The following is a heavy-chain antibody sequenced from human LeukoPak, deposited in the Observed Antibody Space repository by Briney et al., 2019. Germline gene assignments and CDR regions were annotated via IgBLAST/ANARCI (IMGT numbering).Heavy chain of an antibody. D-gene: IGHD3-3*01. Sequence: SETLSLTCTVSGGSINTYYWSWIRQPPGKGLEWIGNIYYSGSTNYNPSLKSRVTISVGTSKNQFSLKLSSVTAADTAVYYCASRSSIWSGYQDTLYYFDSWGQGTLVTVSS. J-gene: IGHJ4*02. V-gene: IGHV4-59*01. CDR2: IYYSGST. CDR1: GGSINTYY. CDR3: ASRSSIWSGYQDTLYYFDS.